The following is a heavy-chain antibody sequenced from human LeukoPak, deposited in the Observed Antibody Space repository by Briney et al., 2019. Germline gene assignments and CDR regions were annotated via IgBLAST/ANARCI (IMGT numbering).Heavy chain of an antibody. D-gene: IGHD6-13*01. CDR2: VSGNGGST. Sequence: GGSLRLSCAASGFTFSSYAMGWVRQAPGKGLEWVSDVSGNGGSTNYADSVRGRLTISRDNSKNTLYLQMNILRAEDTAVYYCAKIWTSGTRSFDIWGEGTMVSVSS. CDR1: GFTFSSYA. J-gene: IGHJ3*02. V-gene: IGHV3-23*01. CDR3: AKIWTSGTRSFDI.